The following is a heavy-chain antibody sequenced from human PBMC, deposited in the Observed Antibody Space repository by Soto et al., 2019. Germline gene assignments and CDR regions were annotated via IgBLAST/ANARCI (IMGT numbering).Heavy chain of an antibody. Sequence: LRLSCEGSGFTFTDYYMTWIRQAPGKGLEWVAYINTLSTAIYYADSVKGRFTISRDNAKNSLYLQMNGPRAEDTATYYCARRLQWQLRPLDSWGRGTLVTVSS. V-gene: IGHV3-11*01. CDR2: INTLSTAI. J-gene: IGHJ4*02. CDR1: GFTFTDYY. D-gene: IGHD6-19*01. CDR3: ARRLQWQLRPLDS.